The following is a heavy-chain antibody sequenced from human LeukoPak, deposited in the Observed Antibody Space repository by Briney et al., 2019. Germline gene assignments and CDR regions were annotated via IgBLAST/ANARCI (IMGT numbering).Heavy chain of an antibody. V-gene: IGHV1-2*04. J-gene: IGHJ6*02. CDR2: INPNSGGT. D-gene: IGHD3-22*01. CDR1: GYTFTGYY. CDR3: ARDFAPSNYYDSSGYYLDYYGMNV. Sequence: ASVTVSCTASGYTFTGYYMHWVRQAPGQGLEWMGWINPNSGGTNYAQKFQGWVTMTRDTSINTAYMELSRLRSDDTAVYYCARDFAPSNYYDSSGYYLDYYGMNVWGQGTTVTVSS.